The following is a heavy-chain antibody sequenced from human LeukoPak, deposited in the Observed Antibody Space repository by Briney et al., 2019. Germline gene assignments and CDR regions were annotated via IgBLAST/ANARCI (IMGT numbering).Heavy chain of an antibody. Sequence: PSETLSLTCTVSGGSISSYYWSWIRQPPGKGLEWIGYIYYSGSTNYNPSLKSRVTISVDTSKNQFSLKLSSVTAADTAVYYCARVGWFGDPIEPYFDYWGQGTLVTVSS. CDR1: GGSISSYY. V-gene: IGHV4-59*01. CDR2: IYYSGST. CDR3: ARVGWFGDPIEPYFDY. D-gene: IGHD3-10*01. J-gene: IGHJ4*02.